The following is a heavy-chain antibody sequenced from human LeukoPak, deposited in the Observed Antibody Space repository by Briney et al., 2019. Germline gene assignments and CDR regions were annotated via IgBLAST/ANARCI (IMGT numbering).Heavy chain of an antibody. Sequence: VASVKVSCKASGYTFTSYGISLVRQAPGQGLDWMGWISAYNGNTNYAQKLQGRVTMTTDTSTSTAYMELRSLRSDDTAVYYCARSQQWLARGDYFDYWGQGTLVTVSS. V-gene: IGHV1-18*01. CDR3: ARSQQWLARGDYFDY. D-gene: IGHD6-19*01. CDR1: GYTFTSYG. J-gene: IGHJ4*02. CDR2: ISAYNGNT.